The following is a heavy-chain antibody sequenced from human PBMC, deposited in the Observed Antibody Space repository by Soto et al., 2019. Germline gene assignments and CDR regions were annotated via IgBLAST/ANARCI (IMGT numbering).Heavy chain of an antibody. V-gene: IGHV3-33*01. J-gene: IGHJ4*02. CDR1: GFTFSVYG. D-gene: IGHD1-1*01. Sequence: QVHLVESGGDVVQPGESLRLSCGASGFTFSVYGMHWVRQAPGTGLEWVAVIGHDGSYKNYADSVKGRFTVSRDNSKNTLYLQMNSLRVEDTAVYYCARDLDSGKYFDYWGQGTLVTVSS. CDR2: IGHDGSYK. CDR3: ARDLDSGKYFDY.